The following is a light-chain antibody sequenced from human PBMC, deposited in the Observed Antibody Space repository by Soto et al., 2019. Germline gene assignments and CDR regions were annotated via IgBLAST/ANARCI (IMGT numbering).Light chain of an antibody. V-gene: IGKV3-15*01. CDR1: QGVRSN. CDR2: RAS. Sequence: EIGMTHSPATLSVSKGERGTLSCRASQGVRSNLAWYQQKLGQAPRLLIYRASTRATGIPARFSGSGSGTDSNLTISRVQSEDFAVYHCQHYKNCRRTFGQGSKVHI. J-gene: IGKJ1*01. CDR3: QHYKNCRRT.